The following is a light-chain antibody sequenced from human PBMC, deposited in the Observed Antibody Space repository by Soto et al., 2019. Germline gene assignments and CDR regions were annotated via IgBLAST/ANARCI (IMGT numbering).Light chain of an antibody. Sequence: DIQMTQSPSTLSASVGDRVTITCRASQSISSRSAWYQQKPGKAPKLLVYDASNLESGVPSSFSGSASGTEFPLTISRLPPDDSAADYCQQYRTLWTFGPGTQVDIK. CDR1: QSISSR. CDR2: DAS. V-gene: IGKV1-5*01. J-gene: IGKJ1*01. CDR3: QQYRTLWT.